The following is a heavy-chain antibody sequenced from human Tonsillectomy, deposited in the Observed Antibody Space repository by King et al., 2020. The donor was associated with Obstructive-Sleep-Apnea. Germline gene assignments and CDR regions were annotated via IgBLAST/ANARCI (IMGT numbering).Heavy chain of an antibody. Sequence: VQLQESGPGLGKPSETLSLTCSVSGNTISGGYYWGWIRQPPGKGLEWIGNIHHSGSTYSNPSLKSPVTMSIDTSKDQFSLRLNSVTAADTAVYYCARGRSGWSEYFQHWGQGTLVTVSS. V-gene: IGHV4-38-2*01. J-gene: IGHJ1*01. CDR2: IHHSGST. D-gene: IGHD6-19*01. CDR1: GNTISGGYY. CDR3: ARGRSGWSEYFQH.